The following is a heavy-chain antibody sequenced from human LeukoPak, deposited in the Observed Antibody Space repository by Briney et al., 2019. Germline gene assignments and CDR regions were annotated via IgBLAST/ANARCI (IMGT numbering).Heavy chain of an antibody. CDR1: GASISTSSHY. J-gene: IGHJ4*02. CDR2: FYYTGST. CDR3: VSTNDQLHYDSSGYYGY. Sequence: SETLSLTCSVSGASISTSSHYWGWIRQPPGKALEWIGTFYYTGSTFYNPSLKSRVTISEDTSENQFSLKLTSVTAADTAVYYCVSTNDQLHYDSSGYYGYWGQGTLVTVSS. D-gene: IGHD3-22*01. V-gene: IGHV4-39*07.